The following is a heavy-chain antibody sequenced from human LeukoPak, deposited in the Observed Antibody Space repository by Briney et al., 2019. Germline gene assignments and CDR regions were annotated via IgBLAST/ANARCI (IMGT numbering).Heavy chain of an antibody. V-gene: IGHV4-38-2*02. Sequence: SETLSLTCSVSGYSISSGYYWVWIRQPPGKGLEWIGGIHHSGSSYYNPSLKSRLTMSVDTSKNQFSLKMSSVNAADTAVYYCARGFDYCGQGTLVTVSS. CDR2: IHHSGSS. CDR1: GYSISSGYY. CDR3: ARGFDY. J-gene: IGHJ4*02.